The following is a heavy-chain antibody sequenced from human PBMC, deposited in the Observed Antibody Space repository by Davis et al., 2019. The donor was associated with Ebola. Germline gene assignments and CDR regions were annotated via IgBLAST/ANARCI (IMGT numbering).Heavy chain of an antibody. CDR2: FDPEDDET. V-gene: IGHV1-24*01. Sequence: ASVKVSCKVSGYRLTELSIHWVRQAPGKGLEWMGGFDPEDDETVYAQKFQGRVTTTEDISADTIYMELTSLRSEDTAVYYCARGGMTTVTPFDYWGQGTLVTVSS. CDR1: GYRLTELS. J-gene: IGHJ4*02. CDR3: ARGGMTTVTPFDY. D-gene: IGHD4-17*01.